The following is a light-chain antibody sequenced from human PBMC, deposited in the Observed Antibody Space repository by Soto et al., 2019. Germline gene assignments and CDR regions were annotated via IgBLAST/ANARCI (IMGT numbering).Light chain of an antibody. J-gene: IGLJ1*01. CDR3: TSFTSRSTLV. CDR2: EVS. CDR1: SSDVGGYNY. Sequence: QSVLTQPPSASGSPGQSVTISCTGTSSDVGGYNYVSWYQQHPGKAPKLMIYEVSKRPSGVSTRFSASKSGNTASLTISGLQAEDEANYYCTSFTSRSTLVFGTGTKLTVL. V-gene: IGLV2-14*01.